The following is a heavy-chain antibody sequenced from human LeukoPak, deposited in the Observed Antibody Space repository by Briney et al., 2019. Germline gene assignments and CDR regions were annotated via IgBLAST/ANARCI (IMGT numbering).Heavy chain of an antibody. D-gene: IGHD7-27*01. Sequence: GGSLRLSCAASGFTFSTYWMHWVRQAPGKGLMWVSRINNDGSGTVYADSVEGRFTISRDNAKNTLYLQMNSLRADDTAVYYCVRGLLGPDYWGQGTQVTVSS. CDR3: VRGLLGPDY. V-gene: IGHV3-74*01. J-gene: IGHJ4*02. CDR2: INNDGSGT. CDR1: GFTFSTYW.